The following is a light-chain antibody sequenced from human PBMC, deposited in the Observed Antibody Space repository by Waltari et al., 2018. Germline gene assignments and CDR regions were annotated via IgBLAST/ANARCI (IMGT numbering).Light chain of an antibody. CDR3: QSHDRSLSGLVI. CDR1: GSNIGAGYD. Sequence: QSVLTQPPSVSGAPGQRVTISCTGSGSNIGAGYDVLCSQHLQGTAPKLLMYANSNRPSGVPDRFSGSKSGTSASLAITGLQAEDEADYYCQSHDRSLSGLVIFGGGTKLTVL. V-gene: IGLV1-40*01. J-gene: IGLJ2*01. CDR2: ANS.